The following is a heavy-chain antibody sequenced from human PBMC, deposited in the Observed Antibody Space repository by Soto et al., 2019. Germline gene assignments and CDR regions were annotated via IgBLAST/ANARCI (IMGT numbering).Heavy chain of an antibody. V-gene: IGHV1-8*01. CDR1: GYTFTSYD. CDR2: MSPSSGTT. J-gene: IGHJ4*02. Sequence: QVQLVQSGAEVKKPGASVKVSCKASGYTFTSYDISWVRQATGQGLEWMGWMSPSSGTTGFVQKFQGRVTVTRDTSIRTAYMEVTSLTSEDTAVYYCARPIYGVATYYFDYWGQGTLVTASS. D-gene: IGHD3-3*01. CDR3: ARPIYGVATYYFDY.